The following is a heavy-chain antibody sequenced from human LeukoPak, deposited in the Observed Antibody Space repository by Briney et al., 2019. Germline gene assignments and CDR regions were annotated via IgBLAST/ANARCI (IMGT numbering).Heavy chain of an antibody. J-gene: IGHJ4*02. Sequence: TGGSLRLSCAASGFTFSSYEMNWVRPAPGKGLEWVSYISSSGSTIYYADPVKGRFTISRDIAKNSLYLQMNSLRAEDTAVYYCARGRGAGSYYNARVDYWGQGTLVTVSS. CDR3: ARGRGAGSYYNARVDY. CDR2: ISSSGSTI. V-gene: IGHV3-48*03. CDR1: GFTFSSYE. D-gene: IGHD3-10*01.